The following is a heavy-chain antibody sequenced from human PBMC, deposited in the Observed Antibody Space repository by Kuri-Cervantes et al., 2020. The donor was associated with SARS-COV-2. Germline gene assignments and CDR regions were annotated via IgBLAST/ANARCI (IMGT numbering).Heavy chain of an antibody. D-gene: IGHD5-18*01. CDR2: IWYDGSNK. J-gene: IGHJ4*02. CDR3: ARDQGADTDMVGFDY. CDR1: GFSFSTYG. V-gene: IGHV3-33*01. Sequence: GESLKISCAASGFSFSTYGIHWVRQAPGKGLQWVAVIWYDGSNKYYADSVKGRFTISREDSKNTVYLEMNSLRVDDTAVYYCARDQGADTDMVGFDYWGQGTPVPVSS.